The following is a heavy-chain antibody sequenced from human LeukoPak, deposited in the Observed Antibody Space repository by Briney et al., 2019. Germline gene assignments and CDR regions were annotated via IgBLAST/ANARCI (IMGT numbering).Heavy chain of an antibody. CDR2: ISYDGSNK. V-gene: IGHV3-30*15. CDR3: ARDQLLRTSYAFDI. Sequence: GGSLRLSCAASGFTFSSYAMHWVRQAPGKGLEWVAVISYDGSNKYYADSVKGRFTISRDNSKNTLYLQMSSLRAEDTAVYYCARDQLLRTSYAFDIWGQGTMVTVSS. D-gene: IGHD2-15*01. CDR1: GFTFSSYA. J-gene: IGHJ3*02.